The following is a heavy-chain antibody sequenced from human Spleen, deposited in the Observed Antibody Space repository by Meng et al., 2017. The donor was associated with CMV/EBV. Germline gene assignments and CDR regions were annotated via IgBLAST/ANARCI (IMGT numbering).Heavy chain of an antibody. V-gene: IGHV4-34*01. J-gene: IGHJ4*02. CDR2: INHSGST. D-gene: IGHD3-16*02. CDR3: AFMITFGGVIAAFDY. Sequence: QGQLQQWGAGLLKPSETLSLTCAVYGRSFSGYYWSWIRQPPGKGLEWIGEINHSGSTNYNPSLKSRVTISVDTSKNQFSLKLSSVTAADTAVYYCAFMITFGGVIAAFDYWGQGTLVTVSS. CDR1: GRSFSGYY.